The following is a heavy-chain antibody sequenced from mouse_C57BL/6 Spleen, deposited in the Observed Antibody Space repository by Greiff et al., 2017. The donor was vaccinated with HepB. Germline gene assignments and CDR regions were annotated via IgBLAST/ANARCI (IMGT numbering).Heavy chain of an antibody. Sequence: EVKLMESGEGLVKPGGSLKLSCAASGFTFSSYAMSWVRQTPEKRLEWVAYISSGGDYIYYADTVKGRFTISRDNARNTLYLQMSSLKSEDTAMYYCTRDYYYGSSPWFAYWGQGTLVTVSA. CDR1: GFTFSSYA. D-gene: IGHD1-1*01. CDR2: ISSGGDYI. J-gene: IGHJ3*01. CDR3: TRDYYYGSSPWFAY. V-gene: IGHV5-9-1*02.